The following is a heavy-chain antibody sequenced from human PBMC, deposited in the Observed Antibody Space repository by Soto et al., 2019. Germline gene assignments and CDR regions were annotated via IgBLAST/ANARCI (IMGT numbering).Heavy chain of an antibody. CDR1: GFTFSSYS. D-gene: IGHD2-8*01. CDR3: ARDYLGYCTNGVCERADMDV. V-gene: IGHV3-48*02. J-gene: IGHJ6*02. Sequence: GGSLRLSCAASGFTFSSYSMNWVRQAPGKGLEWVSYISSSSSTIYYADSVKGRFTISRDNAKNSLYLQMNSLRDGDTAVYYCARDYLGYCTNGVCERADMDVWGQGTTVTVSS. CDR2: ISSSSSTI.